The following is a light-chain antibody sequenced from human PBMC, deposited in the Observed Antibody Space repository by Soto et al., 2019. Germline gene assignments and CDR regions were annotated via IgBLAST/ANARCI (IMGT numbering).Light chain of an antibody. CDR3: SSYAASNVL. Sequence: QSVLTQPPSASGSPGQSVTISCTGTSSDVGGYNYVSWYQQHPGKAPKLMIYEVTKRPSGVPDRFSGSKSGNTASLTVSGLQAEDEADYYCSSYAASNVLFGGGTKVTVL. V-gene: IGLV2-8*01. CDR1: SSDVGGYNY. CDR2: EVT. J-gene: IGLJ2*01.